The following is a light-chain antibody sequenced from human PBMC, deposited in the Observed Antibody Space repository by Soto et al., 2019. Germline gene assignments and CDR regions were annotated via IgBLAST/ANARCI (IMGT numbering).Light chain of an antibody. V-gene: IGKV3-11*01. J-gene: IGKJ1*01. CDR2: GAS. Sequence: EIVMTQSPATLSVSPGERGTLSCRASQSVSNNLAWYQQNPGQAPRLLIYGASTRATGIPARFSGSGSGTDFTLTISSLEPEGFAVYYCQQRSNWPPTWTFGQGTKVDI. CDR1: QSVSNN. CDR3: QQRSNWPPTWT.